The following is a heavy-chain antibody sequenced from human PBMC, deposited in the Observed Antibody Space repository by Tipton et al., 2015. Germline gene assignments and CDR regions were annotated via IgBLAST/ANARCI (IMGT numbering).Heavy chain of an antibody. CDR1: GGSVSSGSYY. V-gene: IGHV4-61*01. J-gene: IGHJ4*02. Sequence: TLSLTCTVYGGSVSSGSYYWSWIRQPPGKGLEWIGYIYHSGSTSSNPSLKSRVTISIDTSKNQFSLELTSVAAADTAIYYCARSQTLVPISPFGYWGQGTLVTVSS. CDR2: IYHSGST. D-gene: IGHD6-6*01. CDR3: ARSQTLVPISPFGY.